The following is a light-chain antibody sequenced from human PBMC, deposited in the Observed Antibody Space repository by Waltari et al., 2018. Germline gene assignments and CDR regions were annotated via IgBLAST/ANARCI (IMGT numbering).Light chain of an antibody. V-gene: IGKV3-20*01. CDR3: QHYVRLPAT. J-gene: IGKJ1*01. Sequence: IVLTQSPGTLSLSPGERAPLSCRASQSVSRSLAWYQQKPGQAPKLLIYSASTRATGIPDRFTGSGSGTDFSLTISSLEPEDFAIYFCQHYVRLPATFGQGTKVEIK. CDR2: SAS. CDR1: QSVSRS.